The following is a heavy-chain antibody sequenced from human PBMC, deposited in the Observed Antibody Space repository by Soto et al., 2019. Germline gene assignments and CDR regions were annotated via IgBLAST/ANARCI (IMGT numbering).Heavy chain of an antibody. J-gene: IGHJ4*01. V-gene: IGHV3-23*01. CDR1: GFTFNYYD. CDR2: ISDTGGDT. Sequence: EAQLLESGGGLVQPGGSLRLSCVASGFTFNYYDVSWVRRAPGKGLEWVSTISDTGGDTYYGDSVKGRFSISRVKSRSTVFLQMHSLTVDDTALYYCATSSERLSMATLGGLIPLGFD. CDR3: ATSSERLSMATLGGLIPLGFD. D-gene: IGHD3-16*02.